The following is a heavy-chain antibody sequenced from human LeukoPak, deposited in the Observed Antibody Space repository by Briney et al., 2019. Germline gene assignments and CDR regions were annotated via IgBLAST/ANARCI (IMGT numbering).Heavy chain of an antibody. V-gene: IGHV3-74*01. CDR2: INSVGSST. J-gene: IGHJ3*02. Sequence: PGGSLRLSCAASGFTLSRFWMHWARQAPGKGLVWVSRINSVGSSTNYADSVKGRFTISRDNAKNTLYLEMNSPRAEDTAVYYCVRGGVSSVDAFDIWGQGTMVTVSS. CDR3: VRGGVSSVDAFDI. D-gene: IGHD6-25*01. CDR1: GFTLSRFW.